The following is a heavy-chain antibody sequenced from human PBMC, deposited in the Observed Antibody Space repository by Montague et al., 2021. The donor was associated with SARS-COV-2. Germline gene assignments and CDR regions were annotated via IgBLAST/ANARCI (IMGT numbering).Heavy chain of an antibody. Sequence: SETLSLTCTVSGASISSDNWWNWVRHSPGKRLEWIWEICHAVGTNYNPSLKSRVTIAVDNFSNQVSLKMTSVTAADTAIYYCARVVRGCSGHSCYFDPWGQGTLVTVSS. D-gene: IGHD2-2*01. CDR2: ICHAVGT. CDR1: GASISSDNW. CDR3: ARVVRGCSGHSCYFDP. V-gene: IGHV4-4*02. J-gene: IGHJ5*02.